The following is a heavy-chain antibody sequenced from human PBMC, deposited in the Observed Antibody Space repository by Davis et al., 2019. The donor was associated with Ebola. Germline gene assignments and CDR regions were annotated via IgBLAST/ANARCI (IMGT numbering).Heavy chain of an antibody. J-gene: IGHJ5*02. CDR3: AISSGYSTRWNH. D-gene: IGHD2-8*01. V-gene: IGHV3-48*04. CDR1: GFTFNTKG. CDR2: ISSSSSTI. Sequence: PGGSLRLSCAASGFTFNTKGMHWVRQAPGKGLEWFSYISSSSSTINYADSVKGRFTISRDNAKNSLYLQMSSLRVEDTAVYYCAISSGYSTRWNHWGQGTLVTVPS.